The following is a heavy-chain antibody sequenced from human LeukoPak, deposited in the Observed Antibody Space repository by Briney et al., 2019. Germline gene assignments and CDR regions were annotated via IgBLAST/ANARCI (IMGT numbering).Heavy chain of an antibody. CDR1: GFTFSSYE. J-gene: IGHJ6*03. Sequence: GGSLRLSCAASGFTFSSYEMNWVRQAPGKGLEWVSYISSSCSTIYYADSVKGRFTISRDNAKNSLYLQMNSLRAEDTAVYYCARVRVAGTGDYYYYYYMDVWGKGTTVTISS. CDR3: ARVRVAGTGDYYYYYYMDV. V-gene: IGHV3-48*03. CDR2: ISSSCSTI. D-gene: IGHD6-19*01.